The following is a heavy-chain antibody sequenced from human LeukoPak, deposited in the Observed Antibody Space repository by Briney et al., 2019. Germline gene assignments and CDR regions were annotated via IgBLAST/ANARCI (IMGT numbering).Heavy chain of an antibody. CDR1: GGSISSRPYY. J-gene: IGHJ5*02. Sequence: SETLSLTCTVSGGSISSRPYYWGWVRQPPGKGLEWIGTISYSGTTYYSPSLKSRVTISLDTSKNQFSLKLSSVTAADTAVYYCARDRLQLQSWGQGTLVTVSS. CDR3: ARDRLQLQS. CDR2: ISYSGTT. V-gene: IGHV4-39*07. D-gene: IGHD5-24*01.